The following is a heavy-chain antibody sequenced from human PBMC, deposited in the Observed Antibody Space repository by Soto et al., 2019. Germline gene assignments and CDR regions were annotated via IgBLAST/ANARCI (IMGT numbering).Heavy chain of an antibody. CDR2: IYSDGTT. D-gene: IGHD1-26*01. Sequence: EVHLVETGGDLILPGGSLRLSCSTSVFNVSSSYMSWVRQAPGKGLEWVSSIYSDGTTDYVDSVKGRFTISRDNAKSSIYLQMTSLRAEDTALYYCASYSGSYAIEEWGQGTMVTVSS. J-gene: IGHJ3*01. CDR3: ASYSGSYAIEE. CDR1: VFNVSSSY. V-gene: IGHV3-53*02.